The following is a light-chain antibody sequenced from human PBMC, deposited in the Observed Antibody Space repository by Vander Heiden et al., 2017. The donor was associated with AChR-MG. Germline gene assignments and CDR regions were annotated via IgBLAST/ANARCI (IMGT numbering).Light chain of an antibody. CDR1: SSNIGAGYD. Sequence: QSVLTQPPSVSGAPGQSVTVSCTGSSSNIGAGYDVHCYQQHPGTAPKLLIYGNINRPSGVPDRFSGSKSGTSASLAITGLQAEEEADYYCQSYDSSLSGFYVFGTGTKVTVL. CDR3: QSYDSSLSGFYV. CDR2: GNI. J-gene: IGLJ1*01. V-gene: IGLV1-40*01.